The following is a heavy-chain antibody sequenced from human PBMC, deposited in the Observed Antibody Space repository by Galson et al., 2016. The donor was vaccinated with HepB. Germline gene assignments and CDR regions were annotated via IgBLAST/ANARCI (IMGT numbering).Heavy chain of an antibody. CDR2: ISRDSRYT. V-gene: IGHV3-11*06. CDR3: ARRGEWELLGSMDV. J-gene: IGHJ6*03. CDR1: GFSFSDYH. Sequence: LRLSCAASGFSFSDYHMSWIRQAPGKGLEWISYISRDSRYTKYADSVKGRLTISRDTAKNSLYLQMNSLRAEDTAVYYCARRGEWELLGSMDVWGKGITVTVSS. D-gene: IGHD1-26*01.